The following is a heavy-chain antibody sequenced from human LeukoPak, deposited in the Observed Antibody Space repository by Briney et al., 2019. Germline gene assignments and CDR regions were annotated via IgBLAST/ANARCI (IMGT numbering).Heavy chain of an antibody. J-gene: IGHJ4*02. CDR3: ARLGWATAPLDY. V-gene: IGHV3-21*01. Sequence: SGGSLRLSCAASGFTFSSYGMNWVRQAPGKGLEWVSFVSTYIYYADSVKGRFTISRDNAKNSLYLQMNSLRAEDTAVYYCARLGWATAPLDYWGQGTLVTVSS. D-gene: IGHD5-12*01. CDR2: VSTYI. CDR1: GFTFSSYG.